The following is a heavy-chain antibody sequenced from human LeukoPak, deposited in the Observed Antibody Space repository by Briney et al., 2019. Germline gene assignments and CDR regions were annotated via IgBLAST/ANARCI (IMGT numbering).Heavy chain of an antibody. J-gene: IGHJ4*02. CDR1: GFTFSSYG. CDR3: AKDVQQLVREYFDY. D-gene: IGHD6-13*01. CDR2: ISGSGGST. Sequence: PGGSLRLSCAASGFTFSSYGMSWVRQAPGKGLEWVSAISGSGGSTYYADSVKGRFTISRDNSKNTLYLQMNSLRAEDTAVYYCAKDVQQLVREYFDYWGQGTLVTVSS. V-gene: IGHV3-23*01.